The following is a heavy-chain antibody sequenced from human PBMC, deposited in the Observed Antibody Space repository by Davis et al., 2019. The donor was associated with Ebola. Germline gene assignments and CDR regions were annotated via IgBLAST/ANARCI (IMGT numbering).Heavy chain of an antibody. CDR2: ISWNSVRS. Sequence: PGGSLRLSCVASGFTIDDSAMHWVRLGPGKGLEWVSGISWNSVRSAYADSVKGRFTISRDNAKNSVYLQINSLRAEDTAVYYCARDSGWSGVVSWGQGTLVTVSS. CDR1: GFTIDDSA. CDR3: ARDSGWSGVVS. J-gene: IGHJ5*01. V-gene: IGHV3-9*01. D-gene: IGHD6-19*01.